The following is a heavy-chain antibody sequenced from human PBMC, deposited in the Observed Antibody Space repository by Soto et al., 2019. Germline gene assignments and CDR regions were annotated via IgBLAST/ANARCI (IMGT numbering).Heavy chain of an antibody. CDR1: GGSICISSHY. J-gene: IGHJ6*03. CDR3: ARHEAGYSGYDSTLDYYYMDV. V-gene: IGHV4-39*01. CDR2: IYYSGST. D-gene: IGHD5-12*01. Sequence: PSETLSLTCTVSGGSICISSHYWGWIRQPPGKGLEWIGSIYYSGSTYYNPSLKSRVTISVDTSKNQFSLKLSSVTAADTAVYYCARHEAGYSGYDSTLDYYYMDVWGKGTTVT.